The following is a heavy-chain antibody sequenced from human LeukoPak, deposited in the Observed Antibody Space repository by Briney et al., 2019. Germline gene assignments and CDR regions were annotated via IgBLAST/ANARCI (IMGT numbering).Heavy chain of an antibody. J-gene: IGHJ3*02. CDR2: IYDSGTT. Sequence: SETLSLTCTVSGDSITSYYWSWIRQPPGQGLEWIGYIYDSGTTNYKSPLKSRVTISLDTSKNQFSLELRSVTAADTAVYYCARLVAGFDIWGPGKMVTVSS. V-gene: IGHV4-59*01. CDR3: ARLVAGFDI. CDR1: GDSITSYY. D-gene: IGHD6-13*01.